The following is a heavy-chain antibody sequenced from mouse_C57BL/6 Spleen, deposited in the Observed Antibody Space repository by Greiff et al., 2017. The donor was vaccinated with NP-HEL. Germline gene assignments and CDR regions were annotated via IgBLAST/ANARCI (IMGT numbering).Heavy chain of an antibody. CDR2: INPSNGGT. J-gene: IGHJ4*01. V-gene: IGHV1-53*01. D-gene: IGHD1-1*01. Sequence: VQLQQPGTELVKPGASVKLSCKASGYTFTSYWMHWVKQRPGQGLEWIGNINPSNGGTNYNEKFKSKATLTVDKSSSTAYMQLSSLTSEDSAVYYGARCPYYYGSRGENAMDYWGQGTSVTVSS. CDR3: ARCPYYYGSRGENAMDY. CDR1: GYTFTSYW.